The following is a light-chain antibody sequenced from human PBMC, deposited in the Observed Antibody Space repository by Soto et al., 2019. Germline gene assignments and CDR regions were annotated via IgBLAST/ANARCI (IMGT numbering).Light chain of an antibody. CDR3: QQRGNWPRT. CDR1: QSVSRY. J-gene: IGKJ2*01. CDR2: DAS. Sequence: EIVLTQSPATLSLSPGERATLSCRASQSVSRYLAWYQQKPGQAPRLLIYDASNRATGIPARFSGGGSGTDFTLTISSLEPEDFAVYYCQQRGNWPRTFGQGTKLEIK. V-gene: IGKV3-11*01.